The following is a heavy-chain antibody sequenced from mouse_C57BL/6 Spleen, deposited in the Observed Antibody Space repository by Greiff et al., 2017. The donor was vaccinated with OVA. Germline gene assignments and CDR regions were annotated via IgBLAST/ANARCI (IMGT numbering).Heavy chain of an antibody. CDR3: AREEGNYFDV. J-gene: IGHJ1*03. Sequence: QVQLQQPGAELVRPGTSVKLSCKASGYTFTSYWMHWVKQRPGQGLEWIGVIDPSDSYTNYNQKFKGKATLTVDTSSSTAYMQLSSLTSEDSAVYYCAREEGNYFDVWGTGTTVTVSS. V-gene: IGHV1-59*01. CDR1: GYTFTSYW. CDR2: IDPSDSYT.